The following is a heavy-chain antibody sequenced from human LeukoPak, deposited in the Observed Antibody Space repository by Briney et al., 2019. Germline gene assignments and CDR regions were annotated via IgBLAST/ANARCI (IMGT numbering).Heavy chain of an antibody. J-gene: IGHJ6*02. D-gene: IGHD3-10*01. CDR3: ARHYYGSGNGMDV. V-gene: IGHV5-51*01. CDR1: GYSFTSYW. Sequence: GESLKISCKGSGYSFTSYWIGWVRQMRGKGLEWMGIIYPGDSDTRYSPSFQGQVTISADKSISTAYLQWSSLKASDTAMYYCARHYYGSGNGMDVWGQGTTVTVSS. CDR2: IYPGDSDT.